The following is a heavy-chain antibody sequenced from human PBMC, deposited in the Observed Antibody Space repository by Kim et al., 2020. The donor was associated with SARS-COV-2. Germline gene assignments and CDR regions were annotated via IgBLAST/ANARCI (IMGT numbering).Heavy chain of an antibody. D-gene: IGHD4-17*01. V-gene: IGHV4-39*07. CDR2: IYYSGST. Sequence: SETLSLTCTVSGGSISSSSYYWGWIRQPPGKGLEWIGSIYYSGSTYYNPSLKSRVTISVDTSKNQFSLKLSSVTAADTAVYYCARSHSQYTTVTTDYWGQGTLVTVSS. CDR1: GGSISSSSYY. J-gene: IGHJ4*02. CDR3: ARSHSQYTTVTTDY.